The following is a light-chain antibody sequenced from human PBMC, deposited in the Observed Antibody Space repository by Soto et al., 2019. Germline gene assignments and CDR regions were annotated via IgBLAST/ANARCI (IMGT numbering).Light chain of an antibody. Sequence: QAVVTQEPSFSVSPGGTVTLTCGLSSDSVSPRYFPSWYQQTPGQAPRTLIYSTNTRSSGVPDRFSGSILANKAALTITGAKADDDSDYYCALYMGRGIWVFGGGTKLTVL. V-gene: IGLV8-61*01. J-gene: IGLJ3*02. CDR3: ALYMGRGIWV. CDR2: STN. CDR1: SDSVSPRYF.